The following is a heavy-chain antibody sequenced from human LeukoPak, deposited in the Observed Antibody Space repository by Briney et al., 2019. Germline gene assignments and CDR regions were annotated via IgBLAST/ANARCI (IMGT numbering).Heavy chain of an antibody. Sequence: GGSLRLSCAASGFTFSSYWMSWVRQAPGKGLEGVANIKQDGSEKYYVDSVKGRFTISRDNAKNSLYLQMNSLRAEDTAVYYCARRAYCSSTSCYRGYYYYYMDVWGKGTTVTVSS. CDR3: ARRAYCSSTSCYRGYYYYYMDV. CDR2: IKQDGSEK. V-gene: IGHV3-7*01. D-gene: IGHD2-2*02. J-gene: IGHJ6*03. CDR1: GFTFSSYW.